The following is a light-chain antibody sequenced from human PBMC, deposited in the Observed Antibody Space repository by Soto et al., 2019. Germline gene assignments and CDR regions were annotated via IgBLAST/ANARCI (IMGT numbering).Light chain of an antibody. CDR2: LNSDGSH. CDR3: QTWGTGPWV. Sequence: QSVLTQSPSASASLGASVKLTCTLSSGHSSYAIAWHQQQPEKGPRYLMKLNSDGSHSKGDGIPDRFSGSSSGAERYLTISSLQSEDEADYYCQTWGTGPWVFGGGPQLTVL. J-gene: IGLJ3*02. CDR1: SGHSSYA. V-gene: IGLV4-69*01.